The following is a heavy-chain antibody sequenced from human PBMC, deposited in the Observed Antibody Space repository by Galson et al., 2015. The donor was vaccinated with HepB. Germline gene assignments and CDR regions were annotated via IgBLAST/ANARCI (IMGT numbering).Heavy chain of an antibody. CDR2: IYYSGST. Sequence: SETLSLTCTVSGGSISSSSYYWGWIRQPPGKGLEWIGSIYYSGSTYYNPSLKSRVTISVDTSKNQFSLKLSSVTAADTAVYYCARDKSHEGGMVRGVFYYFDYWGQGTLVTVSS. V-gene: IGHV4-39*07. CDR1: GGSISSSSYY. J-gene: IGHJ4*02. CDR3: ARDKSHEGGMVRGVFYYFDY. D-gene: IGHD3-10*01.